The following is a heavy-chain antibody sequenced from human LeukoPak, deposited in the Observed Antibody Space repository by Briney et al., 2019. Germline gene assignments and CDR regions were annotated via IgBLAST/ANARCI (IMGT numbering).Heavy chain of an antibody. D-gene: IGHD3-22*01. CDR2: ISAYNGNT. J-gene: IGHJ6*03. V-gene: IGHV1-18*01. Sequence: GASVNVSCKASGYTFTSYGISWVRQAPGQGLEWMGWISAYNGNTNYAQKLQGRVTMTTDTSTSTAYMELRSLRSDDTAVYYCARVDYDSSGYYLYYYYYYYMDVWGKGTTVTVSS. CDR1: GYTFTSYG. CDR3: ARVDYDSSGYYLYYYYYYYMDV.